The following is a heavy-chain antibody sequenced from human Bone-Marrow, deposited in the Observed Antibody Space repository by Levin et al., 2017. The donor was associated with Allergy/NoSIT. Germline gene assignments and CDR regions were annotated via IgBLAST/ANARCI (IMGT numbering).Heavy chain of an antibody. CDR3: VKDMESLYYDSSGYFDR. CDR1: GFSLDDYA. Sequence: GGSLRLSCAASGFSLDDYAMHWVRQAPGKGLEWVSGISWKSYDKGYADSVKGRLTISRDTAKDSLYLQMNSLTTDDTALYYCVKDMESLYYDSSGYFDRWGQGTLVTVSS. J-gene: IGHJ4*02. CDR2: ISWKSYDK. D-gene: IGHD3-22*01. V-gene: IGHV3-9*01.